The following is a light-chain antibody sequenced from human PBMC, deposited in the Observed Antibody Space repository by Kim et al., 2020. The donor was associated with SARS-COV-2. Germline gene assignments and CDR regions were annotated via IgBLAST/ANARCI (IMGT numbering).Light chain of an antibody. CDR2: DAS. Sequence: PGERATLSCRASQSVSSYLAWYQQKPGQAPRLLIYDASNRATGIPARFSGSGSGTDFTLTISSLEPEDFAVYYCQQRSNWPPKFTFGPGTKVDIK. V-gene: IGKV3-11*01. J-gene: IGKJ3*01. CDR1: QSVSSY. CDR3: QQRSNWPPKFT.